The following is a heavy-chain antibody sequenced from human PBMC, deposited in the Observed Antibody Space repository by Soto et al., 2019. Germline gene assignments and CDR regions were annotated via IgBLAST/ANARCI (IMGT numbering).Heavy chain of an antibody. CDR3: ARGGYCSGGSCLGHLYYYYGMDV. CDR2: INPNSGGT. V-gene: IGHV1-2*04. D-gene: IGHD2-15*01. CDR1: GYTFTGYY. J-gene: IGHJ6*02. Sequence: QVQLVQSGAEVKKPGASVKVSCKASGYTFTGYYMHWVRQAPGQGLEWMGWINPNSGGTNYAQKFQGWVTMTRDTSVSADYMEVSRLRSDETAVYYCARGGYCSGGSCLGHLYYYYGMDVWGQGTTVTVSS.